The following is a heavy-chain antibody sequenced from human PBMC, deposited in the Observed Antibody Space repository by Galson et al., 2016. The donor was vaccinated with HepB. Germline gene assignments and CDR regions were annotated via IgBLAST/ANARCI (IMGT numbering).Heavy chain of an antibody. D-gene: IGHD5-24*01. CDR1: GFSISTYS. Sequence: SLRLSCAASGFSISTYSMNWVRQAPGKGLEWVSYISSSSRTKYYADSVKGRFTISRDNAKNSLSLRMNSLRDEDTAVYYCARDVFEENYNFDCWGQGTLVTVSS. V-gene: IGHV3-48*02. CDR2: ISSSSRTK. CDR3: ARDVFEENYNFDC. J-gene: IGHJ4*02.